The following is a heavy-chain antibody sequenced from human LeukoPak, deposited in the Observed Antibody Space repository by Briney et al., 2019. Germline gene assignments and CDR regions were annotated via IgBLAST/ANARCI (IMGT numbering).Heavy chain of an antibody. D-gene: IGHD4-17*01. Sequence: PETLSLTCTVSGGSISSSSYYWGWIRQPPGKGLEWIGSFYYSGSTYSNPSLKSRLTISVDTSKNQFSLKLSSVTAADTAVYYCARHRPDYGDYVAYFDYWGQGALVTVSS. CDR1: GGSISSSSYY. CDR2: FYYSGST. V-gene: IGHV4-39*01. CDR3: ARHRPDYGDYVAYFDY. J-gene: IGHJ4*02.